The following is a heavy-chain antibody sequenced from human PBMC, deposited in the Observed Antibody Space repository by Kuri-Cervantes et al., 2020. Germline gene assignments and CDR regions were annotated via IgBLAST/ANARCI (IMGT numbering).Heavy chain of an antibody. Sequence: SETLSLTCTVSGGSISSYYWSWIRQAPGKGLEWIGYIYYSGSTNYNPSLKSRATMSVDTAKNQFSLRLTSVTAADTAVYYCARGLLHHVWLILGGYWGQGTLVTVSS. CDR3: ARGLLHHVWLILGGY. D-gene: IGHD5-24*01. V-gene: IGHV4-59*01. CDR2: IYYSGST. J-gene: IGHJ4*02. CDR1: GGSISSYY.